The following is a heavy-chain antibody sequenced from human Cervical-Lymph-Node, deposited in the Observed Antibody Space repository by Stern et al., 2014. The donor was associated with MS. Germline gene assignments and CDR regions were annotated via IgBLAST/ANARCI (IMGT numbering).Heavy chain of an antibody. CDR2: ISSSGSTI. CDR1: GFTFSDYY. J-gene: IGHJ6*02. CDR3: ARTYSSGWYGGIHSYYYYGMDV. Sequence: VQLVESGGGLVKPGGSLRLSCAASGFTFSDYYMSWIRQAPGKGLEWVSYISSSGSTIYYADSVKGRFTISRDNAKNSLYLQMNSLRAEDTAVYYCARTYSSGWYGGIHSYYYYGMDVWGQGTTVTVSS. V-gene: IGHV3-11*01. D-gene: IGHD6-19*01.